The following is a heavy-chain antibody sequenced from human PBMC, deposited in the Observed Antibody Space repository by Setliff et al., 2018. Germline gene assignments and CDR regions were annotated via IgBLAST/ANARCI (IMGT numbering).Heavy chain of an antibody. Sequence: TLSLTCTVSGGSINSGVYYWGWIRQPPGKGLEWIGRIYHGGDTYYNASLKSRLTISVDTSKNQFSLKLRSVTAADTAVYYCARHKTGAVGTGEHFQHWGQGTLVTVSS. CDR2: IYHGGDT. CDR3: ARHKTGAVGTGEHFQH. V-gene: IGHV4-39*01. D-gene: IGHD6-19*01. CDR1: GGSINSGVYY. J-gene: IGHJ1*01.